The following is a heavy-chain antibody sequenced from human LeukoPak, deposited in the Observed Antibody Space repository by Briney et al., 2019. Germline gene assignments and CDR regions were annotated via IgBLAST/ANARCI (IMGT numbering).Heavy chain of an antibody. D-gene: IGHD3-10*01. CDR3: ARGPYGSWSYY. V-gene: IGHV4-30-4*01. Sequence: SQTLSLTCTVSGGSISSGDYYWIWHRQPPGKGLEWIGYIYYSGTTYYNLSLKSRVTISVDTSKNQFSLKLTSVTAADTAVYFCARGPYGSWSYYWGQGTLVTVSS. CDR1: GGSISSGDYY. CDR2: IYYSGTT. J-gene: IGHJ4*02.